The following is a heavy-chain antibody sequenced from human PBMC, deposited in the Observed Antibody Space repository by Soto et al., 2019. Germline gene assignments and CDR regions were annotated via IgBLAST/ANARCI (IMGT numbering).Heavy chain of an antibody. V-gene: IGHV4-59*08. Sequence: SETLSLTCTVSGGSISSYYWSWIRQPPGKGLEWIGHIYYSGSTNYNPSLKSRVTLSVDTSKNQFSLKLSSVTAADTAVYYCARHARRPVYGDYGGWDMDVWGKGTTVTVSS. CDR3: ARHARRPVYGDYGGWDMDV. CDR2: IYYSGST. J-gene: IGHJ6*03. D-gene: IGHD4-17*01. CDR1: GGSISSYY.